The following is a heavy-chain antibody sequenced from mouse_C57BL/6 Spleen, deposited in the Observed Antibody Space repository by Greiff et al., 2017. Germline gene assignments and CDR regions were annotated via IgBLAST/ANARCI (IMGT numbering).Heavy chain of an antibody. CDR2: ISRGGSYT. CDR1: GFTFSSYG. D-gene: IGHD1-1*01. Sequence: EVQLVESGGDLVKPGGSLKLSCAASGFTFSSYGMSWVRQTPDKRLEWVATISRGGSYTYYPDSVKGRFPISRDNAKNTLYLQMSSLKSEDTAMYYCARQGDYYGSSYDYWGQGTTLTVSS. J-gene: IGHJ2*01. CDR3: ARQGDYYGSSYDY. V-gene: IGHV5-6*01.